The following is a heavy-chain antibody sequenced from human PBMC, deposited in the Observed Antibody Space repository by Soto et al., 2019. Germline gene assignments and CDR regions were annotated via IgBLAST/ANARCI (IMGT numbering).Heavy chain of an antibody. CDR3: AKVGYSSSLTPFYYYYGMDV. CDR2: ISGSGGST. Sequence: EVQLLESGGGLVQPGGSLRLSCAASGFTFSSYAMSWVRQAPGKGLEWVSAISGSGGSTYYADSVKGRFTISRDNSKNTLYLQMNSLRAEDTAVYYCAKVGYSSSLTPFYYYYGMDVWGQGTTVTVSS. CDR1: GFTFSSYA. D-gene: IGHD6-13*01. V-gene: IGHV3-23*01. J-gene: IGHJ6*02.